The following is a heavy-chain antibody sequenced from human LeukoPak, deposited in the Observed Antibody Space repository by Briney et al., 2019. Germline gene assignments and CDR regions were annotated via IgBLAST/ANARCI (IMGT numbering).Heavy chain of an antibody. D-gene: IGHD6-19*01. V-gene: IGHV3-23*01. CDR1: GFTFSSYA. J-gene: IGHJ4*02. CDR3: ARDGSTGWHYFEY. Sequence: GGSLRLSCAASGFTFSSYAMSWVRQAPGKGLEWVSAISGSGDSTYYADSVKGRFTISRDNSKNTLHLQMNSLRAEDTAVYYCARDGSTGWHYFEYWGQGTLVTVSS. CDR2: ISGSGDST.